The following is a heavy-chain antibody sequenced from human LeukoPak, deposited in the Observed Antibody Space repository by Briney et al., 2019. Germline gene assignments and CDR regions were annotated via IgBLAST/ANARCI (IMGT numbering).Heavy chain of an antibody. J-gene: IGHJ6*03. V-gene: IGHV3-7*01. CDR3: ARVYERFYYYMDV. CDR2: IKEDGSEK. CDR1: GFTCSSYW. D-gene: IGHD3-16*01. Sequence: GGPLRLSCAASGFTCSSYWMSWVRQAPGKGLEWVANIKEDGSEKYYVDSVKGRFTISRDNAKNSLYLQMNSLRAEDTAVYYCARVYERFYYYMDVWGKGTTVTVSS.